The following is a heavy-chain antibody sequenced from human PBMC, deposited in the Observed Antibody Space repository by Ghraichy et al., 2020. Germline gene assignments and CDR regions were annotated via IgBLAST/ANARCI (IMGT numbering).Heavy chain of an antibody. D-gene: IGHD1-20*01. J-gene: IGHJ6*02. CDR2: ISSSSSSI. CDR3: ARNLYVITASYYYYCMDV. Sequence: GESLNISCAASGFTFSSYSMNWVRQAPGKGLEWVSSISSSSSSIYYADSLKGRFTISRDNAKNSLYLQMNSLRAEDTALYYCARNLYVITASYYYYCMDVWGQGTTVTVSS. CDR1: GFTFSSYS. V-gene: IGHV3-21*01.